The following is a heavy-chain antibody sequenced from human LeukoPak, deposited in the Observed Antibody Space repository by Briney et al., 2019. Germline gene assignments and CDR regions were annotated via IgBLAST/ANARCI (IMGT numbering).Heavy chain of an antibody. J-gene: IGHJ5*02. V-gene: IGHV4-39*01. CDR3: ARQGGDTMVRGVIKDWFDP. D-gene: IGHD3-10*01. Sequence: PSETLSLTCIVSGDSISSSIYYWGWIRQPPGKGLVWIGSIYYNGYPYYNPSLKSRVTISVDTSRNQFSLIVSSVTAADTAVYYCARQGGDTMVRGVIKDWFDPWGQGTLVTVSS. CDR2: IYYNGYP. CDR1: GDSISSSIYY.